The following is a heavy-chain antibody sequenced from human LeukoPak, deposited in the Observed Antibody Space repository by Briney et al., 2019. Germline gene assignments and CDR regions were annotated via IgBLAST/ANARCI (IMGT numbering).Heavy chain of an antibody. CDR3: ARDRYYDSNGSSGFDY. J-gene: IGHJ4*02. CDR1: GVSISTYY. CDR2: IYYSGST. V-gene: IGHV4-59*01. Sequence: SETLSLTCTVSGVSISTYYWSWIRQPPGKGLEWIGYIYYSGSTNYNPSLKSRVTISVDTSKNQFSLKLSSVTAADTAVYYCARDRYYDSNGSSGFDYWGQGTLVTVSS. D-gene: IGHD3-22*01.